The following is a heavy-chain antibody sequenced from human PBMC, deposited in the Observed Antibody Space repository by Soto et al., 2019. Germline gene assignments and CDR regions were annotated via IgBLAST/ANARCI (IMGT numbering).Heavy chain of an antibody. CDR1: GGSISSSSYY. Sequence: QLQLQESGPGLVKPSETLSLTCTVSGGSISSSSYYWGWIRQPPGTGLEGIGSIYYSWSTSYNPSLKSPLTISVDTSKNQFPLELSSVTSADAAVYYFAAWITMNPLWNYWGQGTLVTVSS. J-gene: IGHJ4*02. D-gene: IGHD3-22*01. CDR2: IYYSWST. CDR3: AAWITMNPLWNY. V-gene: IGHV4-39*01.